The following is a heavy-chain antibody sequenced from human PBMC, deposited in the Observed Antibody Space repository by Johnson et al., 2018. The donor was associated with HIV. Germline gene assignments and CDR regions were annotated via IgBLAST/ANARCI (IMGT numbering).Heavy chain of an antibody. J-gene: IGHJ3*02. CDR1: GFIVRSNY. V-gene: IGHV3-66*01. D-gene: IGHD2-15*01. Sequence: VLLVESGGGLVQPGGSLRLSCAASGFIVRSNYMNWVRQAPGKGLEWVSVIYSGGATYYSDSVMGRFTISRDTSKNTLYLQMNSLGGDDTAVYYCTRVSSTSWALDIWGQGTLVTVAS. CDR3: TRVSSTSWALDI. CDR2: IYSGGAT.